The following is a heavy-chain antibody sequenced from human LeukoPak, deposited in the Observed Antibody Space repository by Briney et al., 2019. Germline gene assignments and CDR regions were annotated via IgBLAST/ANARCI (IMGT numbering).Heavy chain of an antibody. CDR2: IIPIFGTA. D-gene: IGHD3-3*01. CDR1: GGTFSSYA. CDR3: ARDPRIFGVVPYGMDV. Sequence: GASVKVSCKASGGTFSSYAISWVRQAPGQGLEWMGGIIPIFGTANYAQKFQGRVTITADESTSTAYMELSSLRSEDTAVYYCARDPRIFGVVPYGMDVWGQGTTVTVSS. V-gene: IGHV1-69*13. J-gene: IGHJ6*02.